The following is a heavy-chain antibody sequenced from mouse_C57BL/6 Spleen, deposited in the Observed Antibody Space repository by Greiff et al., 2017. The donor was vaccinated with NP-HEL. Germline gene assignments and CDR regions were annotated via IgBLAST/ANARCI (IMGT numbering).Heavy chain of an antibody. D-gene: IGHD4-1*01. Sequence: QVHVKQSVPELVKPGASVKISCKASGYAFSSSWMNWVKQRPGKGLEWIGRIYPGDGDTNYNGKFKGKATLTADKSSSTAYMQLSSLTSEDSAVYFCARGRTGDFDVWGTGTTVTVSS. V-gene: IGHV1-82*01. CDR1: GYAFSSSW. CDR2: IYPGDGDT. CDR3: ARGRTGDFDV. J-gene: IGHJ1*03.